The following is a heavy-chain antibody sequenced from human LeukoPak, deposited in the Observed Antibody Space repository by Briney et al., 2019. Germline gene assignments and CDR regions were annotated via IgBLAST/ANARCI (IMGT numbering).Heavy chain of an antibody. V-gene: IGHV3-13*04. D-gene: IGHD3-10*01. CDR2: IGTAGGT. CDR1: GFTFSSYD. J-gene: IGHJ3*02. CDR3: ARAQYGSGSFWSFDI. Sequence: GGSLRLSCAASGFTFSSYDMHWVRQATGKGLEWVSAIGTAGGTYYPGSVKGRFTISRENAKNSLYLQMNSLRAGDTAVYYCARAQYGSGSFWSFDIWGQGTMVTVSS.